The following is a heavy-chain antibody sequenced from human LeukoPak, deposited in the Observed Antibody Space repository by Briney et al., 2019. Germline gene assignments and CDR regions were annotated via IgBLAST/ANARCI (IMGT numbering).Heavy chain of an antibody. D-gene: IGHD2-21*01. J-gene: IGHJ3*02. CDR1: GGSFSSSSYY. Sequence: SETLSLTFSVSGGSFSSSSYYWGWIRQPPGKGLEWIGSSYYSGSSYYNPSFKSRVAISVDTSKNQFSLKLSSVTAADTAVYYCARVSDDAFDIWGQGTMVTVSS. CDR2: SYYSGSS. CDR3: ARVSDDAFDI. V-gene: IGHV4-39*01.